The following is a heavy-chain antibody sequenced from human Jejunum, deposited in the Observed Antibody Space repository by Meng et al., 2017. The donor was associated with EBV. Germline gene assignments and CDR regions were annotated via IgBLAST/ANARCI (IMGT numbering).Heavy chain of an antibody. J-gene: IGHJ2*01. V-gene: IGHV3-23*01. CDR1: GFTFNSNA. CDR2: TSASGGAT. Sequence: VQLLESGGGLVQPGGSLRLSCAASGFTFNSNAMSWVRQTPGKGLEWVASTSASGGATFYADSVKGRFTISRDNSINTLYLQMNSLRAEDTAVYYCATHYDSSGYLSYFDLWGRGTLFTVSS. CDR3: ATHYDSSGYLSYFDL. D-gene: IGHD3-22*01.